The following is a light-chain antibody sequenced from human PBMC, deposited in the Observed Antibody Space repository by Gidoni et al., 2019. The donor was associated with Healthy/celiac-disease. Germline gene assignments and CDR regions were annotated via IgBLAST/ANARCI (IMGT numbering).Light chain of an antibody. J-gene: IGKJ1*01. V-gene: IGKV1-39*01. Sequence: DIKMNQCPSSLSASVGDRVTITCRASQSISSYLNWYLQKPVKAPKLLIYAASSLHSGVPSRFSGSGSGTDFTLTISSLQPEDFATYYCQQSYSTPRTFGQGTKVEIK. CDR3: QQSYSTPRT. CDR1: QSISSY. CDR2: AAS.